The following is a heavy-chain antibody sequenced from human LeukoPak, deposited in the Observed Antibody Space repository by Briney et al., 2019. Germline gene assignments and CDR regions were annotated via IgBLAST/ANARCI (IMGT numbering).Heavy chain of an antibody. J-gene: IGHJ4*02. Sequence: PSETLSLTCTVSGGSISSSSYYWGWIRQPPGKGLEWIGSIYYSGSTYYNPSLKSRVIISVDTSKNQFSLKLSSVTAADTAVYYCARLGRSSSCPWFFDYWGQGTLVTVSS. D-gene: IGHD6-13*01. V-gene: IGHV4-39*01. CDR3: ARLGRSSSCPWFFDY. CDR1: GGSISSSSYY. CDR2: IYYSGST.